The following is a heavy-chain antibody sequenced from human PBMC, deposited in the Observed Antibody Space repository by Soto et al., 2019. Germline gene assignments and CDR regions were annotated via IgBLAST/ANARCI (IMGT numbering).Heavy chain of an antibody. J-gene: IGHJ4*02. CDR3: ARRGDGSGSLDY. CDR1: GGSISSSSW. CDR2: IYHSGTT. D-gene: IGHD3-10*01. V-gene: IGHV4-4*03. Sequence: QVQLQESGPGLVKPPGTLSLTCAVSGGSISSSSWWSWVRLPPGKGLEGIGEIYHSGTTNYNPSLKSRVTISVDKSKNQFSLTLSSVTAADTAVYYCARRGDGSGSLDYWGQGTLVTVSS.